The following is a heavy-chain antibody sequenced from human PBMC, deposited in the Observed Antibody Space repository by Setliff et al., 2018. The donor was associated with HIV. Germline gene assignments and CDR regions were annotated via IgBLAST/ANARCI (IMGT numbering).Heavy chain of an antibody. CDR1: GYTFTNYY. V-gene: IGHV1-46*01. CDR3: ATAGGRSWFDP. CDR2: INPSGGST. Sequence: GASVKVSCKASGYTFTNYYMHWVRQAPGQGLEWMGTINPSGGSTSYTHKFLGRVTMTTDTSTSTAYMELRSLRSDDTAVYYCATAGGRSWFDPWGPGTLVTVSS. D-gene: IGHD3-16*01. J-gene: IGHJ5*02.